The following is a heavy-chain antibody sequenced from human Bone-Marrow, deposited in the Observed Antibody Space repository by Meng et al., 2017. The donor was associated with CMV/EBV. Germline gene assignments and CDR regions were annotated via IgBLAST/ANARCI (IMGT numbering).Heavy chain of an antibody. D-gene: IGHD3-22*01. CDR1: GIFRSSG. V-gene: IGHV1-69*15. J-gene: IGHJ4*02. CDR2: FIPVFKTT. Sequence: GIFRSSGVSWVRQAPGQGLEWMGSFIPVFKTTNYAQKFQGRLTITADESTSTAYMELRSLRSEDTAVYYCAREFAYYSDGSGYYLDFWGQGSLVTVS. CDR3: AREFAYYSDGSGYYLDF.